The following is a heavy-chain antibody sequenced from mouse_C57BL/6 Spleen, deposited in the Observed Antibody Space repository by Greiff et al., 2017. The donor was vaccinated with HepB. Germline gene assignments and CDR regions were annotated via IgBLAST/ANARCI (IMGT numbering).Heavy chain of an antibody. J-gene: IGHJ4*01. CDR2: ISDGGSYT. CDR3: ARGSDGYYEYYAMDY. D-gene: IGHD2-3*01. Sequence: EVQRVEPGGGLVKPGGSLKLSCAASGFTFSSYAMPWVRQTPEKRLEWVATISDGGSYTYYPDNVKGRFTISRDNAKNNLYLQMSHLKSEDTAVYYCARGSDGYYEYYAMDYWGQGTSVTVSS. V-gene: IGHV5-4*01. CDR1: GFTFSSYA.